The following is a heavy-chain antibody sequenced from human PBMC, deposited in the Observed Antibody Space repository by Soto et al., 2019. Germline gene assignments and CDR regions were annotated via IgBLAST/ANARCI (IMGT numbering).Heavy chain of an antibody. CDR2: IYYSGST. Sequence: PSETLSLTCTVSGGSISSYYWGWIRQPPGKGLEWIGSIYYSGSTYYNPSLKSRFTISRDNAKNSLYLQMNSLRAEDTAVYYCAKVRFGELLKGPLDYWGQGTLVTVSS. V-gene: IGHV4-39*02. D-gene: IGHD3-10*01. CDR1: GGSISSYY. CDR3: AKVRFGELLKGPLDY. J-gene: IGHJ4*02.